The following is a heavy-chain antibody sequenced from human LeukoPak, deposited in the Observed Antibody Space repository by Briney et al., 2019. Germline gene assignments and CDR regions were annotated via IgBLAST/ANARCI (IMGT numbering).Heavy chain of an antibody. CDR3: ARREVAAEISFGFDY. D-gene: IGHD2-15*01. Sequence: GGSLRLSCGASGFSVGRNYMSWVRQAPGKRLEWVSSISSSSNYKFYADSMKGRFTISRDNAKNSLYLQMNSLRAEDTAVYYCARREVAAEISFGFDYWGQGSLVTVSS. V-gene: IGHV3-21*01. CDR1: GFSVGRNY. J-gene: IGHJ4*02. CDR2: ISSSSNYK.